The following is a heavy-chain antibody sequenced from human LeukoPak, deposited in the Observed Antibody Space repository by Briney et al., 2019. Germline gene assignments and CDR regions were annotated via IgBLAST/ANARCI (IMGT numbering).Heavy chain of an antibody. CDR1: GFTFSSYS. Sequence: PGGSLRLSCAASGFTFSSYSMNWVRQAPGKGLEGVSSISSSSSYIYYADSVKGRFTISRDNAKNSLYLQMNSLRAEDTAVYYCAIYYDSSGYYFEAVDYFDYWGQGTLVTVSS. J-gene: IGHJ4*02. D-gene: IGHD3-22*01. CDR2: ISSSSSYI. V-gene: IGHV3-21*01. CDR3: AIYYDSSGYYFEAVDYFDY.